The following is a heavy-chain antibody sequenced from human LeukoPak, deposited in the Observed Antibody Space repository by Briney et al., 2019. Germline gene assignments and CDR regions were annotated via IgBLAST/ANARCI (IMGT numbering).Heavy chain of an antibody. J-gene: IGHJ4*02. CDR1: GFTFSSYE. D-gene: IGHD2-2*01. CDR3: AKGAAAQGSFDY. Sequence: GGSLRLSCAASGFTFSSYEMNWVRQAPGKGLEWVSYISGSGGTIYYADSVKGRFTISRDNSKNTVFLQMNSLRAEDTAVYYCAKGAAAQGSFDYWGQGTLVTVSS. CDR2: ISGSGGTI. V-gene: IGHV3-48*03.